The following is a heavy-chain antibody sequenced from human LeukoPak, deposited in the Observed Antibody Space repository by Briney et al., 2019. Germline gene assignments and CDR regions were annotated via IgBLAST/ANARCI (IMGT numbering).Heavy chain of an antibody. D-gene: IGHD5-12*01. Sequence: SVKVSCKASGYTFTSYYMHWLRQAPGQGLEWMGGIIPIFGTANYAQKFQGRVTITADESTSTAYMELSSLRSEDTAVYYCARDGYSGYDYYYYYGMDVWGQGTTVTVSS. CDR1: GYTFTSYY. CDR2: IIPIFGTA. J-gene: IGHJ6*02. CDR3: ARDGYSGYDYYYYYGMDV. V-gene: IGHV1-69*13.